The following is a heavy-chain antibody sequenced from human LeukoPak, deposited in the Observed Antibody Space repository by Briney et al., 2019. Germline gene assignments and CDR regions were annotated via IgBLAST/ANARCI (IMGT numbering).Heavy chain of an antibody. J-gene: IGHJ1*01. CDR3: ASTVDYYDSSGYSKGYFQH. CDR2: IYTSGST. CDR1: GGSISSYY. Sequence: PSETLSPTCSVSGGSISSYYWSWIRQPAGKGLEWIGRIYTSGSTNYNPSLKSRVTISVDTSKNQFSLKLSSVTAADTAVYYCASTVDYYDSSGYSKGYFQHWGQGTLVTVSS. V-gene: IGHV4-4*07. D-gene: IGHD3-22*01.